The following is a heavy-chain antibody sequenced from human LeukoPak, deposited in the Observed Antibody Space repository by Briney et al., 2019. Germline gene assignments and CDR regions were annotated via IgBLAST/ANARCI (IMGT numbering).Heavy chain of an antibody. V-gene: IGHV3-11*01. D-gene: IGHD5-24*01. CDR2: ISSSGSTI. Sequence: SLTLSCSASGLTFSGYYWSWIRQPPGKGLEWIAYISSSGSTIYYPYSMKGLFTISRDHAKNSLYLQMNRLRAEDTAVYYCARDWIGDGYNYYHYFDYWGQGTLVTVSS. J-gene: IGHJ4*02. CDR3: ARDWIGDGYNYYHYFDY. CDR1: GLTFSGYY.